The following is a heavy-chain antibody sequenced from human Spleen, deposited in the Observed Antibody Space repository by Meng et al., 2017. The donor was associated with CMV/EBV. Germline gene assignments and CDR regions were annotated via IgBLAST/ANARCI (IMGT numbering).Heavy chain of an antibody. V-gene: IGHV1-18*04. CDR2: ISAYNGNT. D-gene: IGHD1-1*01. Sequence: ASVKVSCKASGYTFTGYYMHWVRQAPGQGLEWMGWISAYNGNTNYAQKLQGRVTMTTDTSTSTAYMELRSLRSDDAAVYYCARQTGRPSRAFDIWGQGTMVTVSS. J-gene: IGHJ3*02. CDR3: ARQTGRPSRAFDI. CDR1: GYTFTGYY.